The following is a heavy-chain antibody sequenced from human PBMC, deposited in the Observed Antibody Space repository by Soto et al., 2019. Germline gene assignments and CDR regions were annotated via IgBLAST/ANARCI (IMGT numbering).Heavy chain of an antibody. CDR3: VRDGSKSLRDGFDP. J-gene: IGHJ5*02. D-gene: IGHD2-21*02. CDR2: VYATGTT. CDR1: GGSISKFY. Sequence: SETLSLTCNVSGGSISKFYWAWIRKTAGNGLEWMGRVYATGTTDYNPSLRSRVAMSVDISKKTFSLRLRSVTGADSGVYYCVRDGSKSLRDGFDPWGQGILVTVS. V-gene: IGHV4-4*07.